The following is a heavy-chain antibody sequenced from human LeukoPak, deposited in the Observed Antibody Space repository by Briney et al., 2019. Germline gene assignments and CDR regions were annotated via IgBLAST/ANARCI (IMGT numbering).Heavy chain of an antibody. J-gene: IGHJ6*02. V-gene: IGHV3-48*04. CDR2: IRSSGSTK. CDR1: GFTFNNYA. Sequence: GGSLRVSCAASGFTFNNYAMSWVRQAPGKGLEWVSYIRSSGSTKYYADSVKGRFTISRDNAENSLYLQMNSLRAEDTAVYYCARLRTYGYYYDGMDVWGQGTTVTVSS. CDR3: ARLRTYGYYYDGMDV. D-gene: IGHD3-16*01.